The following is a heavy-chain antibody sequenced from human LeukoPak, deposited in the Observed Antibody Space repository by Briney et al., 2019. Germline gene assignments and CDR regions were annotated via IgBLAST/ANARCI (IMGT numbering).Heavy chain of an antibody. CDR2: TYYRSRWYN. D-gene: IGHD2-2*01. J-gene: IGHJ3*02. Sequence: PSQTLSLTCAISGDIVSSNSAAWNWIRQSPSRGLEWLGRTYYRSRWYNDYAVSVKSRIIINADTSKNQFSLMLNSVTPDDTAVYYCAGQTTSSHDTFDIWGQGTMVTVSS. CDR1: GDIVSSNSAA. CDR3: AGQTTSSHDTFDI. V-gene: IGHV6-1*01.